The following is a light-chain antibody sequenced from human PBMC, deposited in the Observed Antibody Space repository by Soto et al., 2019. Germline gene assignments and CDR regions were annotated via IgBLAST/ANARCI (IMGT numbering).Light chain of an antibody. CDR3: QQRSNWPQIT. V-gene: IGKV3D-20*02. CDR1: QSVSSD. Sequence: EIVMTQSPATLSVSPGERATLSCRASQSVSSDLAWYHQKPGQAPRLLIYGASSRATGIPDRFSGSGSGTDFTLTISRLEPEDFAVYYCQQRSNWPQITFGQGTRLEI. J-gene: IGKJ5*01. CDR2: GAS.